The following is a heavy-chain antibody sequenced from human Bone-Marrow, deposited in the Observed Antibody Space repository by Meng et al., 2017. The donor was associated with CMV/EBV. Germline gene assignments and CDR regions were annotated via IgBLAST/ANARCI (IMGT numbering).Heavy chain of an antibody. V-gene: IGHV1-2*02. CDR2: INPNSGGT. Sequence: ASVKVSCKASGYTFTGYYMHWVRQAPGQGLEWMGWINPNSGGTNYAQKFQGRVTMTRDTSISTTYMELSRLRSDDTAVYYCARSEGYYYYGMAVCGQGTTVTASS. CDR1: GYTFTGYY. J-gene: IGHJ6*02. CDR3: ARSEGYYYYGMAV.